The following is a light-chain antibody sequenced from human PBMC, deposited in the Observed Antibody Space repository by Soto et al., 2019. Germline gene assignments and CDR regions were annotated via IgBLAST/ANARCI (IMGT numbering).Light chain of an antibody. V-gene: IGKV1-5*03. J-gene: IGKJ1*01. Sequence: DIQMTQSSSTLSASVGDRVTITCRASQSISSWLAWYQQKPGKAPKLLIYKASSLESGVPSRFSGSGSGTEFTLTISSLQPDDFATYYCQQYNSYSPKTFGQGTKVEIK. CDR3: QQYNSYSPKT. CDR1: QSISSW. CDR2: KAS.